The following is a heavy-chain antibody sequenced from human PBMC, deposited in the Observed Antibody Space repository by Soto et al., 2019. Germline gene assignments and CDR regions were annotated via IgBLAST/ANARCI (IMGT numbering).Heavy chain of an antibody. V-gene: IGHV4-39*01. CDR1: GGSISSSRCN. CDR2: IKYSGTT. J-gene: IGHJ4*02. CDR3: ARHNYGSGSTYFDY. Sequence: PSETLSLTCTVSGGSISSSRCNWGWIRQPPGKGLEWIANIKYSGTTYYNPSLKSRVTLSVDTSKNQFSLKLNSMTAADTAVYYCARHNYGSGSTYFDYWGQGTLVTVSS. D-gene: IGHD3-10*01.